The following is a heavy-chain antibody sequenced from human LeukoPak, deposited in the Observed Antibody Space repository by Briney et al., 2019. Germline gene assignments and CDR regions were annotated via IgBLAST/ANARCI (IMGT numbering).Heavy chain of an antibody. Sequence: ASVKVSCKASGYTFNSYGISWVRQAPGQGLEWMGWISAYNGNTNYAQRLQGRVTMTKDTSTSTAYMERRSLRSEDTAVYYCARATTDYYYYYGMDVWGQGTTVTVSS. CDR1: GYTFNSYG. D-gene: IGHD1-14*01. V-gene: IGHV1-18*01. CDR2: ISAYNGNT. J-gene: IGHJ6*02. CDR3: ARATTDYYYYYGMDV.